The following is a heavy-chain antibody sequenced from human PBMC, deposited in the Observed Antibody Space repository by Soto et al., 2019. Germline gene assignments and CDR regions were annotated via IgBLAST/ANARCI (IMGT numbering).Heavy chain of an antibody. CDR2: IRGAAGDT. Sequence: EVQLLESGGGLVQPGGSLRLSRAASGFTFSYYAMNWVRQAPGKGLEWVSSIRGAAGDTYYADSVKGRFTISRDDSRDMLCLQMNNLRAEDTAVYYCAKDRDYFDYWGQGTLVTVSS. V-gene: IGHV3-23*01. J-gene: IGHJ4*02. CDR1: GFTFSYYA. CDR3: AKDRDYFDY.